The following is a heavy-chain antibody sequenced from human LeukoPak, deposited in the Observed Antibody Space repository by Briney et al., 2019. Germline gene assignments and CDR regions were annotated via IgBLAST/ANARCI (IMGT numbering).Heavy chain of an antibody. J-gene: IGHJ4*02. Sequence: SSETLSLTCAVYGGSFSGYYWSWIRQPPGKGLEWIGEINHSGSTNYNPSLKSRVTISVDTSKNQFSLKLSSVTAADTAVYYCAGFLAAAGTTKRRKNFFDYWGQGTLVTVSS. CDR2: INHSGST. D-gene: IGHD6-13*01. V-gene: IGHV4-34*01. CDR1: GGSFSGYY. CDR3: AGFLAAAGTTKRRKNFFDY.